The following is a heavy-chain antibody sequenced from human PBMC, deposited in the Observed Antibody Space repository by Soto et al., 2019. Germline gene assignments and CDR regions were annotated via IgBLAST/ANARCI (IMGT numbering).Heavy chain of an antibody. CDR2: INPSLAST. D-gene: IGHD5-18*01. CDR3: AREGPRDGYFKHCDY. V-gene: IGHV1-46*03. Sequence: ASVKVSCKASGGTFSSDTISWVRQAPGQGLEWMGIINPSLASTTYAQKFQGKVTMTRDTSTTTVYLELSSLTSEDTAVYFCAREGPRDGYFKHCDYWGQRPLVTVSS. J-gene: IGHJ4*02. CDR1: GGTFSSDT.